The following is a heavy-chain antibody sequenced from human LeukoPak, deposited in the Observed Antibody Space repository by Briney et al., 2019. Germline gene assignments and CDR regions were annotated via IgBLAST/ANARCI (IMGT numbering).Heavy chain of an antibody. D-gene: IGHD6-25*01. CDR1: GGSFSGYY. J-gene: IGHJ6*03. CDR3: ARVPVSGYYYYYMDV. V-gene: IGHV4-34*01. CDR2: INHSGST. Sequence: SETLSLTCAVYGGSFSGYYWSWIRQPPGKGLEWIGEINHSGSTNYNPSLKSRVTISVDTSKNQFSLKLSSVTAADTAVYYCARVPVSGYYYYYMDVWGKGTTVTVSS.